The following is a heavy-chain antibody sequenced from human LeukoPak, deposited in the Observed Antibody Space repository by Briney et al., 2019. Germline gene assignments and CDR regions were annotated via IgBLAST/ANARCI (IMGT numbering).Heavy chain of an antibody. Sequence: GGSLRLSCAASGFTFSSYWMSWVRQAPGKGLEWVANIKQDGSEIYYVDSVKGRFTISRDNANNSLYLQMNTLRAEDTAVYYCATDLQPFDYWGQGTLVTVSS. J-gene: IGHJ4*02. V-gene: IGHV3-7*04. D-gene: IGHD2-2*01. CDR3: ATDLQPFDY. CDR1: GFTFSSYW. CDR2: IKQDGSEI.